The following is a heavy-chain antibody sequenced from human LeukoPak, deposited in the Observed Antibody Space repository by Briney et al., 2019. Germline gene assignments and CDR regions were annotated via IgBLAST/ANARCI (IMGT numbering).Heavy chain of an antibody. V-gene: IGHV1-18*01. CDR1: VYTFTSYG. J-gene: IGHJ4*02. Sequence: ASVKVSCKASVYTFTSYGISWVRQAPGQGLEWMGWISAYNGNTNYAQKLQGRVTMTTETSTSTAYMELRSLRSDDTAVYYCARDPGYGVTYYFDYWGQGTLVTVSS. D-gene: IGHD4-17*01. CDR2: ISAYNGNT. CDR3: ARDPGYGVTYYFDY.